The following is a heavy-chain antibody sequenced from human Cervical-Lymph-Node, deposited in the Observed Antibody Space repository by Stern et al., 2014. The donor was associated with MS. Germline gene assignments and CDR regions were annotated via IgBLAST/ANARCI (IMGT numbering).Heavy chain of an antibody. CDR3: AKTLSGGSRYFDL. V-gene: IGHV5-51*03. CDR1: GYSFSNFW. J-gene: IGHJ2*01. D-gene: IGHD3-16*01. CDR2: IYPGASDT. Sequence: EVQLVQSGAEVKKPGESLKISCKGSGYSFSNFWIGWVRQMPGKGLEWMGIIYPGASDTKDSPSFQGKVTISAEKSISPAFLQWSSLKASDTAIYYCAKTLSGGSRYFDLWGRGTLVTVSS.